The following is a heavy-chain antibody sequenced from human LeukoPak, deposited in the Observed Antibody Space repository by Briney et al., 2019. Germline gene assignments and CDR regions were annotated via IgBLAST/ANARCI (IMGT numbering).Heavy chain of an antibody. CDR3: ARGKGRRWLQDQGSTFDY. J-gene: IGHJ4*02. V-gene: IGHV4-34*01. Sequence: SETLSLTCAVYGGSFSGYYWSWIRQPPGKGLEWIGEINHSGGTNYNPSLKSRVTISVDTSKNQFSLKLSSVTAADTAVYYCARGKGRRWLQDQGSTFDYWGQGTLVTVSS. D-gene: IGHD5-24*01. CDR2: INHSGGT. CDR1: GGSFSGYY.